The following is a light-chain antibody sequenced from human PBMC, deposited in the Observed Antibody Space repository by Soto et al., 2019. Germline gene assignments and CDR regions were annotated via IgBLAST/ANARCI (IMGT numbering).Light chain of an antibody. CDR1: SANIGAGYD. Sequence: QSVLTQPPSISGAPGQRVSISCTGSSANIGAGYDVHWYQQLPGMAPKLLIYGNNKRPSGVPDRFSGSKSGTSASLAITGLQAEDEADYYCQSYDSTLSGLYVLGTGTKLTVL. J-gene: IGLJ1*01. CDR2: GNN. V-gene: IGLV1-40*01. CDR3: QSYDSTLSGLYV.